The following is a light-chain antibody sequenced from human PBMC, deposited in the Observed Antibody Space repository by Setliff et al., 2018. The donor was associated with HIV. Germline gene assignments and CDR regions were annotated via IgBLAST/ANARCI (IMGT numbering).Light chain of an antibody. Sequence: QSVLTQPPSESGTPGQRVTISCSGSSSNIGSNTVNWHQQLPGTAPKLLIYNNNQRPSGVPDQFSGSKSGTSASLAISGLQSEDEADYYCAAWHDSLNGYVFGAGTKVTVL. CDR3: AAWHDSLNGYV. CDR2: NNN. CDR1: SSNIGSNT. V-gene: IGLV1-44*01. J-gene: IGLJ1*01.